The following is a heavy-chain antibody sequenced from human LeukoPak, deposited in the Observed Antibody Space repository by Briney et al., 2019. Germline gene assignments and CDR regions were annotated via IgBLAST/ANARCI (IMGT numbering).Heavy chain of an antibody. V-gene: IGHV3-48*03. Sequence: PGGSLRLSCAASGSTFSSYEMKWVRQAPGKGLEWVSYISSGGSTTYSADSVKGRFTISRDNSKNTLYLQMNSLRAEDTAVYYCGRMAAMATNYFDYWGQGTLVTVSS. D-gene: IGHD5-18*01. CDR1: GSTFSSYE. CDR2: ISSGGSTT. CDR3: GRMAAMATNYFDY. J-gene: IGHJ4*02.